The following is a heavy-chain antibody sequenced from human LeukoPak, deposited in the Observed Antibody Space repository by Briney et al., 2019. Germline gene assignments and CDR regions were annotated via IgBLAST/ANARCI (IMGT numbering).Heavy chain of an antibody. J-gene: IGHJ4*02. CDR1: GFTFSSDW. Sequence: GGSLRLSCAVSGFTFSSDWMIWVRQAPGKGLEWMAFIRSDGSNKYYADSVKGRFTISRDNSKNTLYLQMNSLRAEDTAVYYCARILDSAWGELGYWGQGTLVTVSS. CDR2: IRSDGSNK. V-gene: IGHV3-30*02. CDR3: ARILDSAWGELGY. D-gene: IGHD6-19*01.